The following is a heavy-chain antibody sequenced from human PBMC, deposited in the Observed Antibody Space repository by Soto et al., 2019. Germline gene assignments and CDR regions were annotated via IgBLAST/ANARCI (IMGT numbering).Heavy chain of an antibody. CDR1: GGSVSSGSYY. CDR3: ARGLLTYYDFWSGYSPRPYYYGMDV. D-gene: IGHD3-3*01. Sequence: LSLTCTVSGGSVSSGSYYWSWIRQPPGKGLEWIGYIYYSGSTNYNPSLKSRVTISVDTSKNQFSLKLSSVTAADTAVYYCARGLLTYYDFWSGYSPRPYYYGMDVWGQGTTVTVSS. CDR2: IYYSGST. V-gene: IGHV4-61*01. J-gene: IGHJ6*02.